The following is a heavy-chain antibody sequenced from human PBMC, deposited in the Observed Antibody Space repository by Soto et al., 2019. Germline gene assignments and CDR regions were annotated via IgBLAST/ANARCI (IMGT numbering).Heavy chain of an antibody. CDR1: GGSINSSSYF. V-gene: IGHV4-39*01. Sequence: SETLSLTCSVSGGSINSSSYFWGWVRQPPGKGLEWIGSIYYSGSTYYNPSLRGRVTISVDTSKNQFSLKLSSVTAADTAVFYCARHYSSGSRNWFDPWGQGTLVTVSS. CDR2: IYYSGST. D-gene: IGHD6-19*01. J-gene: IGHJ5*02. CDR3: ARHYSSGSRNWFDP.